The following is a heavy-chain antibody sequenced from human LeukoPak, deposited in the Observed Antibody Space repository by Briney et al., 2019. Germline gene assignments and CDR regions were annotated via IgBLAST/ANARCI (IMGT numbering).Heavy chain of an antibody. V-gene: IGHV3-53*01. Sequence: GGSLRLSCTVSGFTVSSNSMSWVRQAPGKGLEWVSFIYSDNTHYSDSVKGRFTISRDNSKNTLYLQMNSLRAEDTAVYYCARLQLRHCSRTSCANEFDYWGQGTLVTVSS. CDR2: IYSDNT. D-gene: IGHD2-2*01. CDR1: GFTVSSNS. CDR3: ARLQLRHCSRTSCANEFDY. J-gene: IGHJ4*02.